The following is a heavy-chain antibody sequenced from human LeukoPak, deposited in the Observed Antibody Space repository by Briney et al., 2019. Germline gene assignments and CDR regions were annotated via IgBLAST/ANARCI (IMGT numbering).Heavy chain of an antibody. V-gene: IGHV3-48*03. J-gene: IGHJ4*02. CDR1: GFTFDTCE. CDR3: ARPHSSGYYYFDH. CDR2: ISSSGGTI. Sequence: AGGSLRLSCVASGFTFDTCEMNWVRQAPGKGLEWISYISSSGGTIYYADSVKGRFTISRDNAKSSLYLQMNSLRAEDTAVYYCARPHSSGYYYFDHWGQGTLVTVSS. D-gene: IGHD6-19*01.